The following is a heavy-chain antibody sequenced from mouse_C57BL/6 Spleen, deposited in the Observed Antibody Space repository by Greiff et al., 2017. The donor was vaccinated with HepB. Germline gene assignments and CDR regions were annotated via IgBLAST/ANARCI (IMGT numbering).Heavy chain of an antibody. D-gene: IGHD2-4*01. Sequence: QVQLQQSGPGLVQPSQSLSITCTVSGFSLTSYGVHWVRQSPGKGLEWLGVIWSGGSTDYNAAFISSLSISKDNSKSQVFFKMNSLQADDTAIYYCARGDDYEGRAMDYWGQGTSVTVSS. CDR3: ARGDDYEGRAMDY. CDR2: IWSGGST. V-gene: IGHV2-2*01. CDR1: GFSLTSYG. J-gene: IGHJ4*01.